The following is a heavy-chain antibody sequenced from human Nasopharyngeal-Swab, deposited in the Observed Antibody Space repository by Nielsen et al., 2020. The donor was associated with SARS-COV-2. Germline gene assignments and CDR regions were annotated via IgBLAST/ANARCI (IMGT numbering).Heavy chain of an antibody. V-gene: IGHV4-39*07. CDR2: IYYSGST. CDR3: ARDESWRYYYGMDV. Sequence: SETLSLTCTVSGGSISSSSYYWGWIRQPPGKGLEWIGSIYYSGSTYYNPPLKSRVTISVDTSKNQFSLKLSSVTAADTAVYYCARDESWRYYYGMDVWGQGTTVTVSS. CDR1: GGSISSSSYY. D-gene: IGHD1-1*01. J-gene: IGHJ6*02.